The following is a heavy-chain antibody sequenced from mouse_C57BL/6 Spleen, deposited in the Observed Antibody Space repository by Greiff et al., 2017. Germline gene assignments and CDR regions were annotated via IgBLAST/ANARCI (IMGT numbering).Heavy chain of an antibody. CDR1: GYTFTNYW. J-gene: IGHJ2*01. CDR2: IYPGGGYT. V-gene: IGHV1-63*01. CDR3: ARNYYGSSYDYFDY. Sequence: VQLQQSGAVLVRPGTSVKMSCKASGYTFTNYWIGWAKQRPGHGLEWIGDIYPGGGYTNYNEKFKGKATLTADKSSSTAYMQFSSLTSEDSAIYYCARNYYGSSYDYFDYWGQGTTLTVSS. D-gene: IGHD1-1*01.